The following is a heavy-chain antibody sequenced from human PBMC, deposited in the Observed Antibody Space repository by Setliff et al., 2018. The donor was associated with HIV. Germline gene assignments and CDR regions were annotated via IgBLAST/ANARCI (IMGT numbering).Heavy chain of an antibody. CDR2: INHGGST. V-gene: IGHV4-34*01. D-gene: IGHD3-3*01. Sequence: SETLSLTCAVYGGSFSDYYWSWIRQSPGRGLEWIGEINHGGSTIYNPSLKSRVTISIDTSKNHFSLKLSSVTAADTAVFYCARVPFTTGFDYWGQGILVTVSS. CDR3: ARVPFTTGFDY. CDR1: GGSFSDYY. J-gene: IGHJ4*02.